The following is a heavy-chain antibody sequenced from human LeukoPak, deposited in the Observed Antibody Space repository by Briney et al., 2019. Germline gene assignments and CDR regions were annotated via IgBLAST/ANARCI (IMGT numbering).Heavy chain of an antibody. CDR1: GFTFSSYS. J-gene: IGHJ4*02. CDR2: ISSSSSYI. V-gene: IGHV3-21*01. Sequence: PGGSLRLSSAASGFTFSSYSMNWVRQAPGKGLEWVSSISSSSSYIYYADSVKGRFTISRDNAKNSLYLQMNSLRAEDTAVYYCARENGSGKDYWGQGTLVTVSS. D-gene: IGHD3-10*01. CDR3: ARENGSGKDY.